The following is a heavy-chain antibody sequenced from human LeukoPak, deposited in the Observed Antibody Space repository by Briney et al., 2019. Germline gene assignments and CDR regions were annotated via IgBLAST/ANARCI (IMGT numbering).Heavy chain of an antibody. J-gene: IGHJ4*02. V-gene: IGHV4-4*09. CDR1: GASISNYY. D-gene: IGHD1-26*01. Sequence: ETLSLTCTGSGASISNYYWSWIRQTPEKGLEWMGHIHSSGGSSYYPSLKSRLTLSIDTSRNQLSLKLPSVTAADTAVYFCARLGSYHDFWGQGALVTVSS. CDR2: IHSSGGS. CDR3: ARLGSYHDF.